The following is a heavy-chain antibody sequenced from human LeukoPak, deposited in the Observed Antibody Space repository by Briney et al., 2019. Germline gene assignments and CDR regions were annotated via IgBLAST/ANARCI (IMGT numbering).Heavy chain of an antibody. CDR1: GGSISSSTYY. Sequence: SETLSLTCTVSGGSISSSTYYWAWIRQPPGKGLEWIGSIYYSGSTYYSPSLKSRVTISVDTSKNQFSLKLSSVTAADTAVYYSVRYCSSVSCYNYYGMDVWGQGTPVTVSS. D-gene: IGHD2-2*02. V-gene: IGHV4-39*01. J-gene: IGHJ6*02. CDR2: IYYSGST. CDR3: VRYCSSVSCYNYYGMDV.